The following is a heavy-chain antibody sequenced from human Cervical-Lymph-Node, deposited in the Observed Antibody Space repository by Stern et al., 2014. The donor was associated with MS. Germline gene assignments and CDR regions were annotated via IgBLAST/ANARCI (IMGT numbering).Heavy chain of an antibody. Sequence: EVQLVASGGGLVHPGGSLRLSCVASGFSIRRYWMHWVRQPTGKGLERVSRIDSDGDTTNYADSVRGRFTVSRDNPKSTLHLQMNSLRVEDTAVYYCARGTYYDGWLEDWGQGTLVAVSS. V-gene: IGHV3-74*01. D-gene: IGHD3-3*01. CDR1: GFSIRRYW. CDR3: ARGTYYDGWLED. CDR2: IDSDGDTT. J-gene: IGHJ4*02.